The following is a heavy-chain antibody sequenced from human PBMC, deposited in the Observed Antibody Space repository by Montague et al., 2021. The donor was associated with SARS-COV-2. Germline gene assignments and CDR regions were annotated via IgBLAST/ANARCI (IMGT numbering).Heavy chain of an antibody. V-gene: IGHV4-31*03. CDR2: IYYSGRT. D-gene: IGHD2-21*02. CDR1: GGSITSGAYC. Sequence: TLSLTCNVSGGSITSGAYCWSWIRQHPGKGLERIGYIYYSGRTFLXPSLKSRVTISVDTSNNQFSLKVTSVTAADTAVYCCAREWGRGGDRYWYFDLWGRGTLVTVSS. J-gene: IGHJ2*01. CDR3: AREWGRGGDRYWYFDL.